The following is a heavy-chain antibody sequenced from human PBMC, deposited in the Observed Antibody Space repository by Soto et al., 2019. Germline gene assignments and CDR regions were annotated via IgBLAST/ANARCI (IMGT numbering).Heavy chain of an antibody. V-gene: IGHV4-59*08. Sequence: PEETLSLTCTVSGGSINNYYWTWIRQPPGKGLEWIGYIDYSGSTNYNPSLKSRVTISVDTSKNQFSLNLSSVTAADTAVYYCARHLGLILAAPNFDYWGQGTLVTVSS. CDR3: ARHLGLILAAPNFDY. CDR2: IDYSGST. CDR1: GGSINNYY. J-gene: IGHJ4*02. D-gene: IGHD3-16*01.